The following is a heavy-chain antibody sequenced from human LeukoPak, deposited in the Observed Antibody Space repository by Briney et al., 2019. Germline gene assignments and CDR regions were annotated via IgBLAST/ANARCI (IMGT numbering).Heavy chain of an antibody. CDR2: IYTSGSP. D-gene: IGHD6-19*01. Sequence: SETLSLTCTVSGGSISSNSWSWIRRPAGKGLEWIGHIYTSGSPNYNPSLRSRVTMSVDTSKNQISLKLSSVTAADSAVYYCARGSEQWLTYFDYWGQGTLVTVSS. CDR1: GGSISSNS. V-gene: IGHV4-4*07. CDR3: ARGSEQWLTYFDY. J-gene: IGHJ4*02.